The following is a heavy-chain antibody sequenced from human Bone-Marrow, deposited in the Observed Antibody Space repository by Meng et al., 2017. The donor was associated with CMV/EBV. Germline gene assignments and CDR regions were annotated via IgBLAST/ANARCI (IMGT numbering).Heavy chain of an antibody. V-gene: IGHV4-39*07. Sequence: GSLRLSCTVSGGSISNSTYYWDWIRQPPGKGLEWIGSIYHSGNTYYNPSLKSRVTISVDTSKNKFSLRLRSVTAADTAVYFCVRSRSWFDPWGQGTLVTVSS. J-gene: IGHJ5*02. CDR2: IYHSGNT. CDR3: VRSRSWFDP. D-gene: IGHD2-2*01. CDR1: GGSISNSTYY.